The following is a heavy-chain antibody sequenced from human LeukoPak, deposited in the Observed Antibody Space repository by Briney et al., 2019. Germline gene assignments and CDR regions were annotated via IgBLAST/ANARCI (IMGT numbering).Heavy chain of an antibody. Sequence: GGTLRLSCAASGFTFSSYDMSWVRQAPGKGLEWVSAISGSGGSTYYADSVKGRFTISRDNSKNTLYLQMNSLRAEDTAVYYCAKAGWWSRGYSYGAYYYYYYYMDVWGKGTTVTISS. D-gene: IGHD5-18*01. CDR3: AKAGWWSRGYSYGAYYYYYYYMDV. V-gene: IGHV3-23*01. CDR1: GFTFSSYD. J-gene: IGHJ6*03. CDR2: ISGSGGST.